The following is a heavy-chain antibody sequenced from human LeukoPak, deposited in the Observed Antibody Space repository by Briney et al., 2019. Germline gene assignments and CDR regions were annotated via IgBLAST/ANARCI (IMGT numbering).Heavy chain of an antibody. CDR1: GSTFSSYA. Sequence: PGGSLRLSCAASGSTFSSYAMSWVRQAPGKGLEWVSAISGSGGSTYYADSVKGRFTISRDNSKNTLYLQMNSLRAEDTAVYYCAKDREELGSAFDIWGQGTMVTVSS. J-gene: IGHJ3*02. CDR2: ISGSGGST. V-gene: IGHV3-23*01. D-gene: IGHD7-27*01. CDR3: AKDREELGSAFDI.